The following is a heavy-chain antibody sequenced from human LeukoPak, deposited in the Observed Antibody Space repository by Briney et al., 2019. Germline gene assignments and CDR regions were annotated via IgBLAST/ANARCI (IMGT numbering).Heavy chain of an antibody. D-gene: IGHD3-10*01. J-gene: IGHJ3*02. Sequence: ASVKVSCTASGGTFSSYAISWVRQAPGQGLEWMGWINPNSGGTKYEQKFQGRVTMTRDTSISTAYMELSRLRFDDTAMYYCARGGKFMISMVRGVLASRDGLDIWGRGTMVTVSS. CDR3: ARGGKFMISMVRGVLASRDGLDI. CDR1: GGTFSSYA. V-gene: IGHV1-2*02. CDR2: INPNSGGT.